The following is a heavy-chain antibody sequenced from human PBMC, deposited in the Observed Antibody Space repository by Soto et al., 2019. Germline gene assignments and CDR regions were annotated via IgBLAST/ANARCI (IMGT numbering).Heavy chain of an antibody. Sequence: PGGSLRLSCAASGFTFSSYGMTWVRQAPGKGLEWVSTISGSDGGTYFADSVKGRFTISRDNSRNTLYLQMNSLGAEDTAVYYCAIVNTALDYWGQGTLVTVSS. V-gene: IGHV3-23*01. CDR2: ISGSDGGT. CDR1: GFTFSSYG. CDR3: AIVNTALDY. J-gene: IGHJ4*02. D-gene: IGHD5-18*01.